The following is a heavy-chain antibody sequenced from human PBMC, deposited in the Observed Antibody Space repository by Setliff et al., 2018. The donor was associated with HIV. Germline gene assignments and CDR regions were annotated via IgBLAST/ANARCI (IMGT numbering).Heavy chain of an antibody. D-gene: IGHD3-3*01. CDR3: AREFDWSCFFDY. Sequence: KPSETLSLTCTVSGGSIRSNNWSWLRQTPGKGLDWIGYIYYAGSTNYNPSLKSRVTISIDTSKNQFSLKLSSVTAADTAVYYCAREFDWSCFFDYWGQGTLVTVSS. V-gene: IGHV4-59*01. CDR2: IYYAGST. J-gene: IGHJ4*02. CDR1: GGSIRSNN.